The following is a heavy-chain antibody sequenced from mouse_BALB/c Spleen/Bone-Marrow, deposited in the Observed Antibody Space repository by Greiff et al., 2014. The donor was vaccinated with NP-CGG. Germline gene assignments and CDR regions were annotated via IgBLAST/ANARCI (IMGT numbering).Heavy chain of an antibody. J-gene: IGHJ4*01. CDR2: INPYNGDT. CDR1: GYSFTGYF. D-gene: IGHD2-5*01. CDR3: GRSKYSNYDAMDY. Sequence: VQLQQSGPELVKPGASVKISCKASGYSFTGYFMNWVKQSHGKSLEWIGRINPYNGDTFYNQKFKGKATLTVDKSSSTAHMELLILTSEDSTVYYRGRSKYSNYDAMDYWGQGTSVTVSS. V-gene: IGHV1-37*01.